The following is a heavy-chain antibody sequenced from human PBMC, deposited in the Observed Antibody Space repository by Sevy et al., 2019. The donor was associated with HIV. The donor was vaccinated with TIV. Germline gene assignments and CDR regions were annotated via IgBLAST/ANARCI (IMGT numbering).Heavy chain of an antibody. D-gene: IGHD6-19*01. CDR2: INPNSGGT. J-gene: IGHJ4*02. CDR1: GYTFTGYY. V-gene: IGHV1-2*02. CDR3: ARDPRYSSGWYEDY. Sequence: ASVKVSCKASGYTFTGYYMHWVRQAPGQGLEWMGWINPNSGGTNYAQKFQGRLTMTRDTSISTAYMELSRLRSDDTAVYYCARDPRYSSGWYEDYWGQGTLVTVSS.